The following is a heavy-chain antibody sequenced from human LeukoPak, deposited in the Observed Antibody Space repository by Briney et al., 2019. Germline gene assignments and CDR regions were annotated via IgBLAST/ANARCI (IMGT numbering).Heavy chain of an antibody. J-gene: IGHJ4*02. V-gene: IGHV3-23*01. CDR1: GFTFSSYA. D-gene: IGHD3-9*01. CDR2: ISGSGGST. Sequence: GGSLRLSCAASGFTFSSYAMNWVRQAPGKGLEWVSVISGSGGSTYYADSVKGRFTISRDNSKNTLYLQMNSLRAEDTAVYYCAKDGYDILTGYYLLDYWGQGTLVTVSS. CDR3: AKDGYDILTGYYLLDY.